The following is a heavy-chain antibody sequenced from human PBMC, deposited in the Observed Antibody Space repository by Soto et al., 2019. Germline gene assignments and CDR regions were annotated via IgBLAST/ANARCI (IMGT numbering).Heavy chain of an antibody. V-gene: IGHV4-59*03. CDR1: GGSISNYY. CDR3: ATSFGRTYLYGMDV. J-gene: IGHJ6*02. CDR2: IYHSGGA. Sequence: PSETLSLTCSVSGGSISNYYWSWIRQPPGKGPEWIGYIYHSGGAKYNPSLKTRVTTSLDTSKNRFSLQLSSATAADTAVYYCATSFGRTYLYGMDVWGQGTTVTVSS. D-gene: IGHD3-10*01.